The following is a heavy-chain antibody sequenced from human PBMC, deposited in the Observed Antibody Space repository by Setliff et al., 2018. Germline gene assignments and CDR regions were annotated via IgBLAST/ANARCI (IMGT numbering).Heavy chain of an antibody. CDR2: IWNDGSTK. CDR3: ARNWATAQHYYYGMDV. V-gene: IGHV3-33*01. CDR1: GFTFSNYG. Sequence: GGSLRLSCVASGFTFSNYGMHWVRQAPGKGLEWVALIWNDGSTKFYGDSVKGRFSISRDNSENTLYLQMNSLRAEDTAVYYCARNWATAQHYYYGMDVWGQGTTVTVSS. J-gene: IGHJ6*02. D-gene: IGHD2-21*02.